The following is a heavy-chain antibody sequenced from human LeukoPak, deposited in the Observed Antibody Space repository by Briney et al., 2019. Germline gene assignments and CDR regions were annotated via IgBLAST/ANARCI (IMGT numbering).Heavy chain of an antibody. V-gene: IGHV4-34*01. D-gene: IGHD2-15*01. J-gene: IGHJ4*02. CDR1: GGSFSGYY. CDR3: ARGGIGDIVVVVAAFDY. CDR2: INHSGST. Sequence: SETLSLTCAVYGGSFSGYYWSWIRQPPGKGLEWIGEINHSGSTNSNPSLKSRVTISVDTSKNQFSLKLSSVTAADTAVYYCARGGIGDIVVVVAAFDYWGQGTPVTVSS.